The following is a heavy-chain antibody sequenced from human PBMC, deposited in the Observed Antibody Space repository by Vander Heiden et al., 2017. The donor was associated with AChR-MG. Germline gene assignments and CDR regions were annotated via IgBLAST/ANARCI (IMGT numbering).Heavy chain of an antibody. Sequence: QVQLQESGPGLVKPSETLSLTCTVPGGSVSSGSYYWSWIRQPPGKGLEWIGYIYYSGSTNYNPSLKSRVTISVDTSKNQFSLKLSSVTAADTAVYYCARGNYDFWSGYFAVFGYGMDVWGQGTTVTVSS. CDR3: ARGNYDFWSGYFAVFGYGMDV. V-gene: IGHV4-61*01. J-gene: IGHJ6*02. CDR2: IYYSGST. CDR1: GGSVSSGSYY. D-gene: IGHD3-3*01.